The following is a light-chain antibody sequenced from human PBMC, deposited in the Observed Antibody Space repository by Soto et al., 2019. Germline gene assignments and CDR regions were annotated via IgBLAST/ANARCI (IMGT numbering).Light chain of an antibody. CDR2: GAS. Sequence: EIVLTQSPATLSLSPVERATLSCRASQSVSSNLAWYQQKPGQAPRLLIYGASSRATGIPDRFSGSGSGTDFTLTISRLEPEDFAVYYCQQYGASSITFGQGTRLEIK. V-gene: IGKV3-20*01. CDR3: QQYGASSIT. CDR1: QSVSSN. J-gene: IGKJ5*01.